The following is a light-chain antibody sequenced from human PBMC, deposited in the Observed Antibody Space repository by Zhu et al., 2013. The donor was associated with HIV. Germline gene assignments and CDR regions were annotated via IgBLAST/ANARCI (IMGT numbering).Light chain of an antibody. CDR3: QQLNNYPPYT. Sequence: IQLTQSPSSLSASERDTVTITCRASQGISTNLAWYQQKPGKAPKLLIYGASTLQIGVPPRFSGRGSGTNFTLTISSLQPEDFATYYCQQLNNYPPYTFGLGPNWRSN. J-gene: IGKJ2*01. CDR2: GAS. CDR1: QGISTN. V-gene: IGKV1-9*01.